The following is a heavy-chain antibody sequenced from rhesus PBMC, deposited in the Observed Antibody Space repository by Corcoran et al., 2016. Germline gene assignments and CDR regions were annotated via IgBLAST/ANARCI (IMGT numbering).Heavy chain of an antibody. Sequence: EVQLVQSGAEVKQPGASVKISCKASGYTFTDYYLHWVRQDPGKGLEWMGRVDPEDGEAIHAQKFQDRVTITADTSTDTAYMELSSLRSADTAVYYCRLVGVATPTYFDYWGQGVLVTVSS. CDR2: VDPEDGEA. D-gene: IGHD2-21*01. J-gene: IGHJ4*01. V-gene: IGHV1-111*02. CDR3: RLVGVATPTYFDY. CDR1: GYTFTDYY.